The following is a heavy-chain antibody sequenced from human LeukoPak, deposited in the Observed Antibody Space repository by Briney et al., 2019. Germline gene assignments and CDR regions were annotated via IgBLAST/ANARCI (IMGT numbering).Heavy chain of an antibody. D-gene: IGHD3-10*01. J-gene: IGHJ4*02. V-gene: IGHV4-59*08. CDR3: ARHSGSGSYHSPFGN. CDR1: GGSISSYY. CDR2: ISYSGST. Sequence: SETLSLTCTVSGGSISSYYWSWIRQPPGKGLEWIGYISYSGSTNYNPSLKSRVTISVDTSKNQFSLELTSVTAADTAVYYCARHSGSGSYHSPFGNWGQGTLVTVSS.